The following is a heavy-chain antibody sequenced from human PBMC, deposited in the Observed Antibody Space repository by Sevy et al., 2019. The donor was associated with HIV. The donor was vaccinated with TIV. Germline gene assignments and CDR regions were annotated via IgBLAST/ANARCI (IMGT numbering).Heavy chain of an antibody. CDR1: GFTYNGYG. Sequence: GGSLRLSCAASGFTYNGYGMHWVRQAPGKGLEWVATMNQDGTERDYVDSVKGRFTISRDNTKTSLFLQMNSLSAEDTGVYYCVRGGLGGFSYSLDCWGQGTLVTVSS. D-gene: IGHD3-16*01. J-gene: IGHJ4*02. CDR3: VRGGLGGFSYSLDC. V-gene: IGHV3-7*01. CDR2: MNQDGTER.